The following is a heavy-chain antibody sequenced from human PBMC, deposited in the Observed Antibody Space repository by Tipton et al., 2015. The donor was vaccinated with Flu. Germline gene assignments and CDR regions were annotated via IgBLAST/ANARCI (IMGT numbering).Heavy chain of an antibody. CDR3: ALTVANTRFAY. Sequence: GSLRLSCAASGFTFSSYTMSGVRQAPGKGLEWVSASSGRGGTTDYADSVKGRFTISRDNSNNTLYLQMNSLRSGDMAFYFCALTVANTRFAYWGQRTLVTVSS. J-gene: IGHJ4*02. CDR2: SSGRGGTT. V-gene: IGHV3-23*01. CDR1: GFTFSSYT. D-gene: IGHD5-12*01.